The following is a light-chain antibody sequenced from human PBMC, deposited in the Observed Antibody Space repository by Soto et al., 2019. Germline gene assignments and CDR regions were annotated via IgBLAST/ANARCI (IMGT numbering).Light chain of an antibody. CDR1: NSDVGNYNL. V-gene: IGLV2-23*02. J-gene: IGLJ2*01. CDR3: CSYAGSSTLK. CDR2: AVS. Sequence: QSALTQPASVSGSPGQWITISCAGTNSDVGNYNLVSWYQQHPGKAPKLMIYAVSKRPSGISFRFSGSKSGNTASLSISGLQAEDEADYYCCSYAGSSTLKFGGGTKLTVL.